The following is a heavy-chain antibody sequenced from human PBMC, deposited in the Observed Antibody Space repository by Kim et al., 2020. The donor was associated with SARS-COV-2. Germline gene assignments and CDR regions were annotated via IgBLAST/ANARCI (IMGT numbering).Heavy chain of an antibody. CDR3: ARGSSWSYYFDY. Sequence: SETLSLTCTVAGASVNSGTYYWTWIRQTPARGLEWIGYVFFSGGSTNFNPSLKSRVYISVDTSQNQFSLRLTSVAAADTAVYYCARGSSWSYYFDYWGPGTLVTVSS. J-gene: IGHJ4*02. CDR2: VFFSGGST. CDR1: GASVNSGTYY. V-gene: IGHV4-61*01. D-gene: IGHD6-19*01.